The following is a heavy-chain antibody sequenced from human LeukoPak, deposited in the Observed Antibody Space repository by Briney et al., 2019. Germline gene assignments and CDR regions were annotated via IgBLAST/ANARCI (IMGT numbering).Heavy chain of an antibody. Sequence: PGGSLRLSCAASGFTFSSYGMHWVRQAPGKGLEWVAVIWYDGSNKYYADSVKGRFTISRDNSKNTLYLQMNSLRAEDTAVYYCARAGIVVVPAAQSTYGMDVWGQGTTVTVSS. CDR1: GFTFSSYG. V-gene: IGHV3-33*01. CDR2: IWYDGSNK. CDR3: ARAGIVVVPAAQSTYGMDV. D-gene: IGHD2-2*01. J-gene: IGHJ6*02.